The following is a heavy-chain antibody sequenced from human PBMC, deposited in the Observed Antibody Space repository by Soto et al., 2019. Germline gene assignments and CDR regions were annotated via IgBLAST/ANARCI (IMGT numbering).Heavy chain of an antibody. CDR1: GFTFSSYG. CDR2: IWYDGSNK. CDR3: ARDGRLAVAGTLDY. D-gene: IGHD6-19*01. J-gene: IGHJ4*02. V-gene: IGHV3-33*01. Sequence: GGSLRLSCAASGFTFSSYGMHWVRQAPGKGLEWVAVIWYDGSNKYYADSVKGRFTISRDNSKNTLYLQMNSLRAEDTAVYYCARDGRLAVAGTLDYWGQGTLVTVSS.